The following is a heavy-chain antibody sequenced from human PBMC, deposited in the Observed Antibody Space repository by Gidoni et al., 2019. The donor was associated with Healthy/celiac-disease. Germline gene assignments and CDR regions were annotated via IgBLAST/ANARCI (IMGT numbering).Heavy chain of an antibody. Sequence: EVQLVESGGGLVQPGGSLRLSCAASGFTFSSYEMNWVRQAPGKGLEWVSYISSSGSTIYYADSVKGRFTISRDNAKNSLYLQMNSLRAEDTAVYYCAREVVPAAIYYYYYGMDVWGQGTTVTVSS. V-gene: IGHV3-48*03. CDR1: GFTFSSYE. CDR2: ISSSGSTI. J-gene: IGHJ6*02. CDR3: AREVVPAAIYYYYYGMDV. D-gene: IGHD2-2*01.